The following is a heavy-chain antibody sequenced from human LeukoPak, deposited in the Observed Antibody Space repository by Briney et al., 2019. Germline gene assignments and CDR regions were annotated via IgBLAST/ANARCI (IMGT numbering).Heavy chain of an antibody. CDR3: ASRHFDY. J-gene: IGHJ4*02. Sequence: SVKVSRKASGYTFTGYYMHWVRQAPGQGLEWMGRIIPIFGTANYAQKFQGRVTITTDESTSTAYMELSSLRSEDTAVYYCASRHFDYWGQGTLVTVSS. CDR1: GYTFTGYY. V-gene: IGHV1-69*05. CDR2: IIPIFGTA.